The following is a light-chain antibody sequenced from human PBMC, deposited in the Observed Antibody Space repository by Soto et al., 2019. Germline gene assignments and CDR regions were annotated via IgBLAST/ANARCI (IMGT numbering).Light chain of an antibody. J-gene: IGKJ4*01. Sequence: IQLTQSPSSLSASVGDRVTITCRASQGVSSYLAWYQQKPGKAPNLLIYVTSTLQSGVPSRFSGSGSGTDLTLTISSLQHEDFATYYCQQHNSYPLTFGGGTKVQIK. CDR1: QGVSSY. CDR2: VTS. CDR3: QQHNSYPLT. V-gene: IGKV1-9*01.